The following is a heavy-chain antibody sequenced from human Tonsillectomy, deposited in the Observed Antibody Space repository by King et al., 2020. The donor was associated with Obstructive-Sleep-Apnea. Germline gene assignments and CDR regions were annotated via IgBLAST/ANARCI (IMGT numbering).Heavy chain of an antibody. Sequence: VQLVESGGGLVKPGGSLRLSCAASGFTFSNAWMSWVRQAPGKGLEWVGRIKSKTDGGTTDYAAPVKGRFTISRDDSKNTLYLQMNSLKTEDTAVYYCTTTDIVVVVAAPHYYYGMDVWGQGTTVTVSS. CDR3: TTTDIVVVVAAPHYYYGMDV. V-gene: IGHV3-15*01. CDR2: IKSKTDGGTT. J-gene: IGHJ6*02. CDR1: GFTFSNAW. D-gene: IGHD2-15*01.